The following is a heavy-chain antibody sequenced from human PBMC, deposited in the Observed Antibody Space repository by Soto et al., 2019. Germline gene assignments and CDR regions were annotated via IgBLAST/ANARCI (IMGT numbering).Heavy chain of an antibody. D-gene: IGHD6-6*01. CDR3: ARVKSVLVPYYYYGMDV. V-gene: IGHV3-33*01. CDR1: GFTFSSYG. Sequence: QVQLVESGGGVVQPGRSLRLSCAASGFTFSSYGMHWVRQAPGKGLEWVAVIWYDGSNKYYADSVKGRFTISRDNSKNTLYLQMNRLRAEDTAVYYCARVKSVLVPYYYYGMDVWGQGTTVTVSS. CDR2: IWYDGSNK. J-gene: IGHJ6*02.